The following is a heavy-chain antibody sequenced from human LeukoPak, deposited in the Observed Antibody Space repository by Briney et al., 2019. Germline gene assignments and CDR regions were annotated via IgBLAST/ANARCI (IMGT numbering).Heavy chain of an antibody. CDR3: ARVRFLEWLWDNAFDT. D-gene: IGHD3-3*01. Sequence: GRSLRLSCAASGFTFSSYGMHWVRQAPGKGLEWVAVISYDGSNKYYADSVKGRFTISRDNSKNTLYLQMNSLRAEDTAVYYCARVRFLEWLWDNAFDTWGQGTMVTVSS. CDR1: GFTFSSYG. CDR2: ISYDGSNK. V-gene: IGHV3-30*03. J-gene: IGHJ3*02.